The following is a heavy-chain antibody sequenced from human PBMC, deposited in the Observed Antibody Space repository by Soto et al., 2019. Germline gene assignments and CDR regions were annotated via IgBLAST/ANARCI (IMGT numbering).Heavy chain of an antibody. V-gene: IGHV3-30-3*01. J-gene: IGHJ4*02. CDR1: GFTFSSYA. CDR2: ISYDGSNK. Sequence: SGGSLRLSCAASGFTFSSYAMHWVRQAPGKGLEWVAVISYDGSNKYYADSVKGRFTISRDNSKNTLYLQMNSLRAEDTAVYYCASGPVGATPSPYWGQGTLVTVSS. D-gene: IGHD1-26*01. CDR3: ASGPVGATPSPY.